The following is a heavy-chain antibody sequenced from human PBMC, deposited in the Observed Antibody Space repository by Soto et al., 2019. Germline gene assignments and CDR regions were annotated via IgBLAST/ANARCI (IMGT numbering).Heavy chain of an antibody. Sequence: SETLSLTCAVYGGSFSGYYWSWIRQPPGKGLEWIGEINHSGSTNYNPSLKSRVTISVDTSKNQFSLKLSSVTAADTAVYYCARGEEGPTYYYYYYGMDVWGQGTRSRLL. V-gene: IGHV4-34*01. CDR2: INHSGST. CDR1: GGSFSGYY. J-gene: IGHJ6*02. CDR3: ARGEEGPTYYYYYYGMDV.